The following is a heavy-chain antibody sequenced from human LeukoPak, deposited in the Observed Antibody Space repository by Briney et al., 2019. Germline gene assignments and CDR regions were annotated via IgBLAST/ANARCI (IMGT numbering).Heavy chain of an antibody. CDR1: SGSISRYF. CDR2: THYSGST. V-gene: IGHV4-59*07. CDR3: ASGYCGGACQLGGVDM. J-gene: IGHJ3*02. D-gene: IGHD2-21*02. Sequence: PSDTLSLTCTVSSGSISRYFWSWLRQPPGKGLEYIGYTHYSGSTNYNPSLKSRVTISLDTSGNQFSLKLSSVTAADTAVYYCASGYCGGACQLGGVDMWGQGTMVTVSS.